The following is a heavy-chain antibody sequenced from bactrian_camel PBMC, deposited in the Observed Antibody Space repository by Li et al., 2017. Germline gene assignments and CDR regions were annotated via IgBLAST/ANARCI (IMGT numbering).Heavy chain of an antibody. Sequence: HVQLVESGGGLVQAGESLRLSCTASGFTLDTVPSMGWYRQTSGDECDMVSWRAENGQTTYADSVKGRFTASQDKAKNTVFLQMGSLKPEDTAMYYCAAGHGGKYGGSWSLDARGLITGAWGPRSPSP. CDR2: RAENGQTT. D-gene: IGHD6*01. CDR1: GFTLDTVPS. CDR3: AAGHGGKYGGSWSLDARGLIT. V-gene: IGHV3S60*01. J-gene: IGHJ4*01.